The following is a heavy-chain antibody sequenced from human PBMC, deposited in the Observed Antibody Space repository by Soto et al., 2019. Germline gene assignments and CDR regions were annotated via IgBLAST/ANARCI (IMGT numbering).Heavy chain of an antibody. Sequence: SETLSLTCTVSGDSVTNYFWSWMRQPPGKGLEWIGHIYHGGRTNYSPSLRSRVTMSLDSSKNQFSLNLSSVTAADTAVYFCARDHGYCTNGVCPIFDFWGQALLVTVSS. CDR1: GDSVTNYF. J-gene: IGHJ4*02. V-gene: IGHV4-59*02. D-gene: IGHD2-8*01. CDR2: IYHGGRT. CDR3: ARDHGYCTNGVCPIFDF.